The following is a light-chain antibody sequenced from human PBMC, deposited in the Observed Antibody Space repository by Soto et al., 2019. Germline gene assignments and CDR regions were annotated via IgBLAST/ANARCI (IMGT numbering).Light chain of an antibody. J-gene: IGKJ5*01. Sequence: IVLTQSPGILSFSLGERATLSCRVSESISSTSLAWYQQKPGQAPRLLIYGAPTRATGVPDRFSGSGSGTDFTLTISRLEPEDFAVYYCQQYGRSPITFGQRTRLEIK. V-gene: IGKV3-20*01. CDR2: GAP. CDR3: QQYGRSPIT. CDR1: ESISSTS.